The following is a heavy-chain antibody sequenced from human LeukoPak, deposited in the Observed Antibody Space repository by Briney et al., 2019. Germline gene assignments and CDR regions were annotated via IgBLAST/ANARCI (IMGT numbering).Heavy chain of an antibody. D-gene: IGHD5-18*01. Sequence: ASVKVSCKASGYTFTAYYLHWVRQAPGQGLEWMGWINPNSGGTNYAQKFQGRVTMTRDTSISTAYMELSRLRSDDTAVYYCARDLGGYSYGSDYWGQGTLVTVSS. J-gene: IGHJ4*02. CDR3: ARDLGGYSYGSDY. CDR1: GYTFTAYY. CDR2: INPNSGGT. V-gene: IGHV1-2*02.